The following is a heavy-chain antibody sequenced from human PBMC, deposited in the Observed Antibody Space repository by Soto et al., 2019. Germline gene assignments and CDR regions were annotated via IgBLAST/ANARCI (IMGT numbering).Heavy chain of an antibody. CDR2: IYYSGST. D-gene: IGHD3-9*01. V-gene: IGHV4-31*03. J-gene: IGHJ4*02. CDR1: GDSISSGGYY. Sequence: QVQLQESGPGLVKPSQTLSLTCTVSGDSISSGGYYWSWIRQHPGKGLEWIAPIYYSGSTYYNPSLKSRVTISVDTSKNQFSLQLSSVTEADTAVYYCARSPHFDGYNDYWGQGTLVTVSS. CDR3: ARSPHFDGYNDY.